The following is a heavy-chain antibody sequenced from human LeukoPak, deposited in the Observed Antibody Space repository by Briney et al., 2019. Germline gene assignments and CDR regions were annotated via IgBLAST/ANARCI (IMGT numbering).Heavy chain of an antibody. CDR2: ISRSGSTK. CDR3: VRGARVSGTASDY. CDR1: GFTFSDYN. V-gene: IGHV3-11*04. Sequence: PGGSLRLSCAASGFTFSDYNMRWIRQAPGKGLEWVSSISRSGSTKYYADSVKGRFTISRDNAKNTLHLQMNSLRGEDTAVYYCVRGARVSGTASDYWGQGTLVTVSS. J-gene: IGHJ4*02. D-gene: IGHD3-10*01.